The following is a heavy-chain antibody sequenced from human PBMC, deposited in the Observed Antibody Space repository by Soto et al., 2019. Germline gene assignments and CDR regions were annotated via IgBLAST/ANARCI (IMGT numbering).Heavy chain of an antibody. CDR1: GGTFSSYT. J-gene: IGHJ3*02. CDR3: ARGRPVTTDAFDI. D-gene: IGHD4-17*01. V-gene: IGHV1-69*02. CDR2: IIPILGIA. Sequence: QVQLVQSGAEVKKPGSSVKVSCKASGGTFSSYTISWVRQAPGQGLEWMGRIIPILGIANYAQKFQGRVTITADKSTSTAYMELSSLRSEDTAVYYCARGRPVTTDAFDIWGQGTMVTVSS.